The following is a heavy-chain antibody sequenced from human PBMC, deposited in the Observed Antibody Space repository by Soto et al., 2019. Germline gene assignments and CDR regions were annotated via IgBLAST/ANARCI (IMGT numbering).Heavy chain of an antibody. D-gene: IGHD6-13*01. CDR1: GGSISTYY. V-gene: IGHV4-4*07. CDR3: ARDRTAAGQSNWFDP. CDR2: IYPSGST. J-gene: IGHJ5*02. Sequence: PSETLSLTCTVSGGSISTYYWSWIRQSAGKGLEWIGRIYPSGSTNYNPSLKGRVTMLVDTSKNQFSLKLNSATAADTAVYYCARDRTAAGQSNWFDPWGQGTLVTVS.